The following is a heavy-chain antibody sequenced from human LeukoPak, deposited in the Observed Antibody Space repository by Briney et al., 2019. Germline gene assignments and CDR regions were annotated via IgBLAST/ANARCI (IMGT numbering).Heavy chain of an antibody. CDR2: IYYSGST. D-gene: IGHD5-12*01. CDR1: GGSISSSSYY. CDR3: ARGTYSGYDPFDY. Sequence: SETLSLTCTVSGGSISSSSYYWGWIRQPPGKGLEWIGSIYYSGSTYYNPSLKSRVTISVDTSKNQFSLKLSSVTAADTAVYYCARGTYSGYDPFDYWGQGTLVTVSS. V-gene: IGHV4-39*07. J-gene: IGHJ4*02.